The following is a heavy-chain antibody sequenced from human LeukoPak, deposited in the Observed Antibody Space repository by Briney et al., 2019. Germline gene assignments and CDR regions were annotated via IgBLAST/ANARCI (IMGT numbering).Heavy chain of an antibody. Sequence: SETLSLTCTVSGGSISSYYWSWIRQPPGKGLEWIGYIYYSGSTNHNPSLKSRVTISVDTSKNQFSLKLSSVTAADTAVYYCARDLSSLGFDPWGQGTLVTVSS. CDR3: ARDLSSLGFDP. V-gene: IGHV4-59*01. CDR2: IYYSGST. J-gene: IGHJ5*02. CDR1: GGSISSYY.